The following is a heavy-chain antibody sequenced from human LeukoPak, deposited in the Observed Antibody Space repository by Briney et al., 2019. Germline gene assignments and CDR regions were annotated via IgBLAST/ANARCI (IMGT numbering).Heavy chain of an antibody. CDR3: ARVPSWELQLVFDY. J-gene: IGHJ4*02. CDR1: GFPFSSYK. CDR2: ISTSSTYI. V-gene: IGHV3-21*01. Sequence: GGSLRLSCVVSGFPFSSYKMNWVRQAPGKGLEWVSSISTSSTYIYYADSVKGRFTISRDNAKNTLYLQMNNLRAEDTAVYYCARVPSWELQLVFDYWGQGTLVTVSS. D-gene: IGHD1-26*01.